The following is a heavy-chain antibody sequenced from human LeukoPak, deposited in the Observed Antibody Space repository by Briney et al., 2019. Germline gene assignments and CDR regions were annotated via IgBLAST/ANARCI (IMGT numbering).Heavy chain of an antibody. Sequence: GGSLRLSCAASGFTFSSYGMSWVRQAPGKGLEWVSAISGSGGSTYYADSVKGRFTISRDNSKNTLYLQMNSLRAEDTAVYYCAKFGHYYDSSGYYPTAGWFDPWGQGTLVTVSS. V-gene: IGHV3-23*01. J-gene: IGHJ5*02. D-gene: IGHD3-22*01. CDR1: GFTFSSYG. CDR2: ISGSGGST. CDR3: AKFGHYYDSSGYYPTAGWFDP.